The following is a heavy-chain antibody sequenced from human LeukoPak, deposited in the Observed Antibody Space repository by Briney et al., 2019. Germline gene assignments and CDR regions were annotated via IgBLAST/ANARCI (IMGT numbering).Heavy chain of an antibody. CDR1: GGTFSSDA. D-gene: IGHD3-3*01. V-gene: IGHV1-69*04. CDR2: IIPILGIA. J-gene: IGHJ4*02. Sequence: SVKVSCKASGGTFSSDAISWVRQAPGQGLEWMGRIIPILGIANYAQKFQGRVTITADKSTSTAYMELSSLRSEDTAVYYCARDLRYYDFWSGSHYFDYWGQGTLVTVSS. CDR3: ARDLRYYDFWSGSHYFDY.